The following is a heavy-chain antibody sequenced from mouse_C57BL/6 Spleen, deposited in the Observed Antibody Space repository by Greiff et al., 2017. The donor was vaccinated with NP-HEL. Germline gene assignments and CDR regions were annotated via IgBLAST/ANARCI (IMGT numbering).Heavy chain of an antibody. CDR1: GYTFTDYN. V-gene: IGHV1-18*01. CDR2: INPNNGGT. Sequence: EVQLQQSGPELVKPGASVKIPCKASGYTFTDYNMDWVKQSHGKSLEWIGDINPNNGGTIYNQKFKGKATLTVDKSSSTAYMELRSLTSEDTAVYYCARRMGYGYDRHYAMDYWGQGTSVTVSS. D-gene: IGHD2-2*01. J-gene: IGHJ4*01. CDR3: ARRMGYGYDRHYAMDY.